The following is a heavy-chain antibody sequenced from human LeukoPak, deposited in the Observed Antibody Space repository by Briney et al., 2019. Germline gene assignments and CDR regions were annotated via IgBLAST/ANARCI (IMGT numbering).Heavy chain of an antibody. V-gene: IGHV5-51*01. CDR3: ARYRDPTEMDV. D-gene: IGHD3-16*02. CDR1: GYSFTSYW. Sequence: GESLKISCKGAGYSFTSYWIGWVRQMPGKGLEWVGIIYRGVSDTRYSPCFQGQVPISADKSISTAYLQWSSLKASDTAMYYCARYRDPTEMDVWGKGTTVTVSS. CDR2: IYRGVSDT. J-gene: IGHJ6*04.